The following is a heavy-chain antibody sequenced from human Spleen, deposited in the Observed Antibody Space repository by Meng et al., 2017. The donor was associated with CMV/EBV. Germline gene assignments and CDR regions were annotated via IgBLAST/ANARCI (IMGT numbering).Heavy chain of an antibody. CDR1: YSFTGYG. CDR2: ISAHNGNT. V-gene: IGHV1-18*04. CDR3: ARVDILLVVPGTDWFGP. Sequence: YSFTGYGISWVRQAPGQGLEWMGWISAHNGNTNYAQNLQGRVTMTTDTSTSTAYMELRSLRSDDTAVYYCARVDILLVVPGTDWFGPWGQGTLVTVSS. J-gene: IGHJ5*02. D-gene: IGHD2-8*02.